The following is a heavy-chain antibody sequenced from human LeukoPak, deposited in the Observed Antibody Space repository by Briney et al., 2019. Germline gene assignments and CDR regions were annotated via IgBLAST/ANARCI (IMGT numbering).Heavy chain of an antibody. D-gene: IGHD1-26*01. V-gene: IGHV4-38-2*02. Sequence: SETLSLTCTVSGYSISSGYYWDWIRQPPGKGLEWIGSIHYSARIYYNPSLKSRLTISPDTSKNQFSLKLTSVTAADTAVYYCTREVRSAWASFDPWGQGTLVIVSS. CDR2: IHYSARI. CDR1: GYSISSGYY. J-gene: IGHJ5*02. CDR3: TREVRSAWASFDP.